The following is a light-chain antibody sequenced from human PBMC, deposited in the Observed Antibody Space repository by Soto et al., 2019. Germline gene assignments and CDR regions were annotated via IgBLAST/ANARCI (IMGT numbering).Light chain of an antibody. CDR3: NSYAGSNNVV. J-gene: IGLJ2*01. V-gene: IGLV2-8*01. CDR2: EVS. Sequence: QSALTQPPSASGSPGQSVTISCTGTSSDVGGYNYVSWYQHHPGKAPKLMIYEVSKRPSGVPDRFPGSKSGNTASLTVSGLQAEDEADYYCNSYAGSNNVVFGGGTKLTVL. CDR1: SSDVGGYNY.